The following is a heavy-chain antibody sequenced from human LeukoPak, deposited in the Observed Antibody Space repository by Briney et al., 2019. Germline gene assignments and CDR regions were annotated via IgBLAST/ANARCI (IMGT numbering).Heavy chain of an antibody. Sequence: PSETLSLTCTVSGGSISSYYWSWIRQPPGKGLEWIGYIYYSGSTNYNPSPKSRVTISVDTSKNQFSLKLSSVTAADTAVYYCARVAYYDFWSGYPYYYYYMDVWGKGTTVTVSS. J-gene: IGHJ6*03. CDR1: GGSISSYY. CDR3: ARVAYYDFWSGYPYYYYYMDV. CDR2: IYYSGST. D-gene: IGHD3-3*01. V-gene: IGHV4-59*01.